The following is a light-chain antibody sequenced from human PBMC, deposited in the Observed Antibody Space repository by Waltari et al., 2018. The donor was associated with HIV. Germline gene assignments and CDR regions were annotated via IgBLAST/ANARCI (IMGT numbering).Light chain of an antibody. J-gene: IGKJ2*01. Sequence: DIQMTQSPSSLSASVGDRVNITCQASHYISKYLNWYQQRPGKAPTLLIYDTSNLQAGVSSRFSGSGSGTHFTLTVNNVQPEDFGTYIYQQYDSFPYTFGQG. CDR1: HYISKY. CDR2: DTS. V-gene: IGKV1-33*01. CDR3: QQYDSFPYT.